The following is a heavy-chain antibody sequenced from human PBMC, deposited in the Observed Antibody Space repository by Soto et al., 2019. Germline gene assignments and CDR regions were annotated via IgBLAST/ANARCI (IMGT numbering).Heavy chain of an antibody. CDR2: ISGSGDST. CDR3: AKEDAVPSGMAGWVVRIHYH. Sequence: SLSLSSEVSGVTITKYGKSWAPEIPGKGLEWVSAISGSGDSTYYADSVKGRFTISRDNSKSTLYLQVNSLSAEDTAVYYCAKEDAVPSGMAGWVVRIHYHWGQGT. J-gene: IGHJ5*02. CDR1: GVTITKYG. V-gene: IGHV3-23*01. D-gene: IGHD6-13*01.